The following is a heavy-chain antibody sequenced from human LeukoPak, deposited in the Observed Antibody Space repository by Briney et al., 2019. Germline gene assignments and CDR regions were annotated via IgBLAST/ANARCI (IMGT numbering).Heavy chain of an antibody. V-gene: IGHV4-34*01. Sequence: PSETLSLTCAVYGGSFSGYYWSWIRQPPGKGLEWIGEINHSGSTNYNPSLKSRVTISVDTPKNQFSLKLSSVTAADTAVYYCARGLDDYGDTAWGQGTLVTVSS. CDR3: ARGLDDYGDTA. D-gene: IGHD4-17*01. J-gene: IGHJ5*02. CDR2: INHSGST. CDR1: GGSFSGYY.